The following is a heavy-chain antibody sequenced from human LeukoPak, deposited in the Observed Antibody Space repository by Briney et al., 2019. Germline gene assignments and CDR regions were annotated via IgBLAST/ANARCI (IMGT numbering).Heavy chain of an antibody. Sequence: GGSLRLSCAASGFTFSTYAVNWVRQAPGKGLEWVSAISSSGGTTYYADSVKGRFTISRDNCKSMMYLQMNSLGAEDTAVYYCAKDLLHGSGSYSWGVFDYWGQGTLVTVSS. V-gene: IGHV3-23*01. D-gene: IGHD3-10*01. J-gene: IGHJ4*02. CDR3: AKDLLHGSGSYSWGVFDY. CDR2: ISSSGGTT. CDR1: GFTFSTYA.